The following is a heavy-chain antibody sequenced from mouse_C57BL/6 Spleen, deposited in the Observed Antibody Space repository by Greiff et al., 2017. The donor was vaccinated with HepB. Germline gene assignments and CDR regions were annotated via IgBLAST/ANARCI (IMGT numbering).Heavy chain of an antibody. J-gene: IGHJ3*01. CDR2: INPSSGYT. D-gene: IGHD2-4*01. V-gene: IGHV1-4*01. CDR1: GYTFTSYT. CDR3: AISGDYGAWFAY. Sequence: QVQLQQSGAELARPGASVKMSCKASGYTFTSYTMHWVKQRPGQGLEWIGYINPSSGYTKYNQKFKDKATLTADKSSSTAYMQLSSLTSEDSAVYYCAISGDYGAWFAYWGQGTLVTVSA.